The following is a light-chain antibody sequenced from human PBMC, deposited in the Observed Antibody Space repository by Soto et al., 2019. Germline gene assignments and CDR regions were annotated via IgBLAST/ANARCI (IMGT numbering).Light chain of an antibody. CDR1: SSDVGGYNY. CDR3: STYTSSSTPYV. Sequence: QSALTQPASVSGSPGQSITISCTGTSSDVGGYNYVSWYQQHPGKAPKLMIYEVSNRPSGVSNRFSGSKSGNTASLTITGLQALVEADYYCSTYTSSSTPYVFGTGTKLTVL. J-gene: IGLJ1*01. CDR2: EVS. V-gene: IGLV2-14*01.